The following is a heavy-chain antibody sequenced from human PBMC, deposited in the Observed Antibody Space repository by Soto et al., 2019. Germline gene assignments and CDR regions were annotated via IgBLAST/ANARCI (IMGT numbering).Heavy chain of an antibody. D-gene: IGHD6-13*01. CDR2: ISGSGGST. V-gene: IGHV3-23*01. J-gene: IGHJ4*02. CDR3: AKDRPSEQQLGTGVIDY. CDR1: GFTFSSYA. Sequence: GGSLRLSCAASGFTFSSYAMSWVRQAPGKGLEWVSAISGSGGSTYYADSVKGRFTISRDNSKNTLYLQMNSLRAEDTAVYYCAKDRPSEQQLGTGVIDYWGQGTLVTVSS.